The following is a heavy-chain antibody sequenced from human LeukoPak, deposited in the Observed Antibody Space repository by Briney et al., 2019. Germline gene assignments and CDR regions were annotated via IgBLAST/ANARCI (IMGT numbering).Heavy chain of an antibody. CDR1: GFTFSSYA. D-gene: IGHD6-13*01. Sequence: GGSLRLSCAAPGFTFSSYAMSWVRQAPGKGLEWVSAISGSGGSTYYADSVKGRFTISRDNSKNTLYLQMSSLRAEDTAVYYCAKTPPSGSSSWYESAYWGQGTLVTVSS. V-gene: IGHV3-23*01. J-gene: IGHJ4*02. CDR3: AKTPPSGSSSWYESAY. CDR2: ISGSGGST.